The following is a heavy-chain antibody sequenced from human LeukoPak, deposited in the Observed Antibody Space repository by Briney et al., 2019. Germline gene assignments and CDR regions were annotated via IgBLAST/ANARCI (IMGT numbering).Heavy chain of an antibody. J-gene: IGHJ4*02. CDR3: ARPYYDSSGYYFYYFDY. D-gene: IGHD3-22*01. Sequence: PSETLSLTCTVSGGSISSYYWSWIRQPPGKGLEWIGYIYYSGSTNYNPSLKSRVTISVDTSKNQFSLKLSSVTAADTAVYYCARPYYDSSGYYFYYFDYWGQGTLVTVSS. CDR2: IYYSGST. CDR1: GGSISSYY. V-gene: IGHV4-59*12.